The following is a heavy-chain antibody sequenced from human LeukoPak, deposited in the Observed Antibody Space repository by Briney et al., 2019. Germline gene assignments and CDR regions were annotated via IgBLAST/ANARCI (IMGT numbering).Heavy chain of an antibody. V-gene: IGHV1-2*04. D-gene: IGHD3-22*01. CDR3: ARDPYDSSGVALDY. Sequence: ASVKVSCKASGYTFTGYYMHWVRQAPGQGLEWMGWINPNSGGTNYAQKFQGWVTMTGDTSISTAYMELSRLRSDDTAVYYCARDPYDSSGVALDYWGQGTLVTVSS. CDR2: INPNSGGT. CDR1: GYTFTGYY. J-gene: IGHJ4*02.